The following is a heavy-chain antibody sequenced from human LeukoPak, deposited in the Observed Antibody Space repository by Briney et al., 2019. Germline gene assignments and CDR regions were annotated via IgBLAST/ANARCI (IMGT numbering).Heavy chain of an antibody. J-gene: IGHJ5*02. CDR2: INHSGST. D-gene: IGHD5-18*01. CDR3: AREGGYSYGSDELGVT. CDR1: GGSFSGYY. Sequence: SETLSLTCAVYGGSFSGYYWSWIRQPPGKGLEWIGEINHSGSTNYNPSLKSRVTISVDTSKNKFSLKLSSVTAADTAVYYCAREGGYSYGSDELGVTWGQGTLVTVSS. V-gene: IGHV4-34*01.